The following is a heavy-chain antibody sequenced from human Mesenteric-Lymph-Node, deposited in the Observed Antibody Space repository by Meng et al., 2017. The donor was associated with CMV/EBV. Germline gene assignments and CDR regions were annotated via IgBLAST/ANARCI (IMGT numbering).Heavy chain of an antibody. CDR2: INHSGST. D-gene: IGHD3-3*01. J-gene: IGHJ4*02. CDR1: GGSFSGYY. V-gene: IGHV4-34*01. CDR3: ARDRRFLEWDH. Sequence: SETLSLTCAVYGGSFSGYYWSWIRQPPGKGLEWIGEINHSGSTNYNPSLKSRVTISVDTSKNQFSLKLSSLTAADTAVYYCARDRRFLEWDHWGQGTLVTVSS.